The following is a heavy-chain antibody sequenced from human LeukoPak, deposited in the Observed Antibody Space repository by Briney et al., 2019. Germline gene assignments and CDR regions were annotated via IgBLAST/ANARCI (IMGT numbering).Heavy chain of an antibody. Sequence: PGGSLRLSRAASGFTFKTYAMNWVRQVPGKGPEWVSSMSGSGSSTDYADSVKGRFTISRDNSKNTLYLQMNSLRAEDTALYYCAKDAQGLVRGGIYFDFWGQGSLVTVSS. CDR3: AKDAQGLVRGGIYFDF. V-gene: IGHV3-23*01. CDR2: MSGSGSST. CDR1: GFTFKTYA. J-gene: IGHJ4*02. D-gene: IGHD6-19*01.